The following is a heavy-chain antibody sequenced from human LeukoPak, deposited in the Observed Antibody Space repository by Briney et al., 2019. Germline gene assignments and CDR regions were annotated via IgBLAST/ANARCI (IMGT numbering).Heavy chain of an antibody. D-gene: IGHD1-26*01. J-gene: IGHJ4*02. Sequence: GGSLRLSCAASGFTFSSYGMGWVSLAPGGGFECVSSVSSTVGGPSYADSVDGWLTISTTNSKNTLYQQMNSLTVEGTAVYFCAKRGAEVGATVAPGDYWGQGTLVTVPS. V-gene: IGHV3-23*01. CDR2: VSSTVGGP. CDR1: GFTFSSYG. CDR3: AKRGAEVGATVAPGDY.